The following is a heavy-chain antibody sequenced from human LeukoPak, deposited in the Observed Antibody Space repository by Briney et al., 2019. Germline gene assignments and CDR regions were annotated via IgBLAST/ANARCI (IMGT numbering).Heavy chain of an antibody. D-gene: IGHD5-18*01. V-gene: IGHV3-15*01. CDR2: IKSKTDGGTT. J-gene: IGHJ6*03. Sequence: PGGSLRLSCAASGFTFSNAWMSWVRQAPGKGLEWVGRIKSKTDGGTTDYAAPVKGRFTISRDDSKNTLYLQMNSLKTEDTAVYYCTTDVDTAMVSDYYYYYMDVWGKGTTVTVSS. CDR3: TTDVDTAMVSDYYYYYMDV. CDR1: GFTFSNAW.